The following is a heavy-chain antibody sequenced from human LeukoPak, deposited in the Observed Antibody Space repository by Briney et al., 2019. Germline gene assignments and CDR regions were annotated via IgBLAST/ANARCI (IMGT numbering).Heavy chain of an antibody. D-gene: IGHD3-9*01. J-gene: IGHJ4*02. V-gene: IGHV1-18*04. Sequence: GASVKVSCKASGYTFTSYGISWVRQAPGQGLEWMGWISAYNGNTNYAQKLQGRVTMTTDTSTSTAYMELRSLRSDDTAVCYCARDLLGSYYDILTGYYIPPFDCWGQGTLVTVSS. CDR3: ARDLLGSYYDILTGYYIPPFDC. CDR1: GYTFTSYG. CDR2: ISAYNGNT.